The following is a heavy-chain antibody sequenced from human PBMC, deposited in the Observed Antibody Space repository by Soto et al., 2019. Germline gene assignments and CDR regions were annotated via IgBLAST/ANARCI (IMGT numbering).Heavy chain of an antibody. CDR2: ISTGDSPI. D-gene: IGHD2-15*01. J-gene: IGHJ4*02. Sequence: EVQLVESGGALVQPGGSLRLSCAASGFTFSNYAMNWVRQAPGKGLEWVSYISTGDSPIYYADSVKGRFTISRDNAKKSLYLQMISLRAEGTAVYYCATVCRFCSGSNSLYWGRGTLVTVSS. V-gene: IGHV3-48*01. CDR1: GFTFSNYA. CDR3: ATVCRFCSGSNSLY.